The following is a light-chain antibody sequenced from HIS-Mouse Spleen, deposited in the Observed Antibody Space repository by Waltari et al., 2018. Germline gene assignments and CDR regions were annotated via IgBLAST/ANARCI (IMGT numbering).Light chain of an antibody. V-gene: IGKV3-11*01. J-gene: IGKJ5*01. CDR2: DAS. CDR3: QQRSNWPPRVT. CDR1: QSVGSY. Sequence: EIVLTQSPATLSLSPGDRATLSCRASQSVGSYLAWYQQKPGQAPMLLIYDASNRATGIPARFSGSGSGTDFTLTISSLEPEDFAVYYCQQRSNWPPRVTFGQGTRLEIK.